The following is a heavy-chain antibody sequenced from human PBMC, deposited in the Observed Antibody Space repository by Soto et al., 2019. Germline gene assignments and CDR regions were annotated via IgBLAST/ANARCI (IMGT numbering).Heavy chain of an antibody. CDR2: MNPNSGNT. Sequence: ASVKVSCKASGGTFSSYDINWVRQVTGQGLEWMGWMNPNSGNTGYAQKFQGRVTMTRNTYISTAYMELSSLRSEDTAVYYCARPGGVSVAFDMWGQGTMVTVSS. V-gene: IGHV1-8*02. CDR1: GGTFSSYD. D-gene: IGHD2-8*01. CDR3: ARPGGVSVAFDM. J-gene: IGHJ3*02.